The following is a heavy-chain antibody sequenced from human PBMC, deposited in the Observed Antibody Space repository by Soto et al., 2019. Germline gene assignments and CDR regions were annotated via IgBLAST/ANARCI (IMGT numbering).Heavy chain of an antibody. J-gene: IGHJ4*02. Sequence: SSVKVSCKASGGGFSSYAIRRVREAPGQPLEWMGGIIPIFGTANHAQKFQGRVTITADKSTSTAYMELSSLRSEDTAVYYCARVGDYDSSGYPVPAFDYWGQGTLVTVSS. CDR2: IIPIFGTA. CDR3: ARVGDYDSSGYPVPAFDY. D-gene: IGHD3-22*01. V-gene: IGHV1-69*06. CDR1: GGGFSSYA.